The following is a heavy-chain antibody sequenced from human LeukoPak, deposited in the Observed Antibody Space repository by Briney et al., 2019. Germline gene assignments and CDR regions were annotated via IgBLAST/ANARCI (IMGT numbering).Heavy chain of an antibody. V-gene: IGHV1-2*02. D-gene: IGHD2-2*01. J-gene: IGHJ4*02. CDR3: ARELGYCSSTSCYYHFDY. CDR1: GYTFTGYY. CDR2: INPNSGGT. Sequence: ASVKVSCKASGYTFTGYYMHWVRQAPGQGLEWMGWINPNSGGTNYAQKFQGRVTMTRGTSVSTAYMELSRLRSDDTAVYYCARELGYCSSTSCYYHFDYWGQGTLVTVSS.